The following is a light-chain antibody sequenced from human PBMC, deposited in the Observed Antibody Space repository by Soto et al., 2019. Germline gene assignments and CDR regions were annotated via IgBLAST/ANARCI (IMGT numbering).Light chain of an antibody. CDR1: SSDVGGYNY. Sequence: QSVLTQPPSASGSPGQSVTISCTGTSSDVGGYNYVSWYQQHPGKAPKLMIYDVSKRPSGVTDRFSGSKSGNTAALTVSGLQAEDEADYYCSSYAGSNNLVFGGGTKLTVL. CDR2: DVS. V-gene: IGLV2-8*01. CDR3: SSYAGSNNLV. J-gene: IGLJ3*02.